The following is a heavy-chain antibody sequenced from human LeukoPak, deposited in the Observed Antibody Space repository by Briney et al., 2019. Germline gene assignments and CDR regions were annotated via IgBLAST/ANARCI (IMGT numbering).Heavy chain of an antibody. V-gene: IGHV1-69*13. Sequence: GASVKVSCKASGGTFSSYAISWVRQAPGQGLEWMGGIIPIFGTTNYAQKFQGRVTIIADESTSTVYMELSSLRSEDTAVYYCARDRGYSYAKKWSEYYYMDVWGKGTTVTISS. CDR3: ARDRGYSYAKKWSEYYYMDV. CDR2: IIPIFGTT. D-gene: IGHD5-18*01. J-gene: IGHJ6*03. CDR1: GGTFSSYA.